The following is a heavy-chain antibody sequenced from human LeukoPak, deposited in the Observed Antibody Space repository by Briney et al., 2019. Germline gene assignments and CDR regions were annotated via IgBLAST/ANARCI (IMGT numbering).Heavy chain of an antibody. CDR3: AREAWEGAGELTSY. CDR1: GFTFSTYW. CDR2: IKQDGSEK. J-gene: IGHJ4*02. D-gene: IGHD1-26*01. Sequence: GGSLRLSCTVSGFTFSTYWMSWVRQAPGKGLEWVANIKQDGSEKYYVDSVKGRFTISRDNAKNSLYLQMNSLRVEDTAVYYCAREAWEGAGELTSYWGQGTLVTVSS. V-gene: IGHV3-7*01.